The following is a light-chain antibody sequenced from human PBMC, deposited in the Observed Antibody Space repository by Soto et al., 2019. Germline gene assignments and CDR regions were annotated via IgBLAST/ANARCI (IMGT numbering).Light chain of an antibody. CDR3: CSYAGSFSRFVL. CDR1: SRDVGKYNY. J-gene: IGLJ2*01. V-gene: IGLV2-11*01. Sequence: QSVLTQPRSVFGSPGQSVTIYYTGTSRDVGKYNYVSWFQQYPGKAPKVIIYDVTKRPSGVPDRFSGSKSGDAAYLTISGLQADDEAHYYCCSYAGSFSRFVLFGGGTKVTVL. CDR2: DVT.